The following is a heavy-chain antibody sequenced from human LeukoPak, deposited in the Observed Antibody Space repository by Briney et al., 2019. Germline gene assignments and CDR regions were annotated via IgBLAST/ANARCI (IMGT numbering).Heavy chain of an antibody. V-gene: IGHV3-23*01. D-gene: IGHD1-14*01. CDR1: GFTFRNYA. Sequence: GGSLRLSCVASGFTFRNYAMSWVRQAPGKGLEWVSAINTGGSTYYADSVTGRFTISRDNSKNTLYLQMDSLRAEDTALYYCAKGSGINHYHWIDPWGQGTLVTVSS. J-gene: IGHJ5*02. CDR3: AKGSGINHYHWIDP. CDR2: INTGGST.